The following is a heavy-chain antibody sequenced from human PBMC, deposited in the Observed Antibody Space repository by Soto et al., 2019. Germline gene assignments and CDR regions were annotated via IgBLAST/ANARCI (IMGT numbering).Heavy chain of an antibody. Sequence: SETLSLTCTVSGGSISSYYWSWIRQPPGKGLEWIGYIYYSGSTNYNPSLKSRVTISVDTSKNQFSLKLSSVTAADTAVYYCARNYYGSGSYYIYYYYYGMDVWGQGTTATVSS. CDR2: IYYSGST. J-gene: IGHJ6*02. CDR1: GGSISSYY. V-gene: IGHV4-59*01. D-gene: IGHD3-10*01. CDR3: ARNYYGSGSYYIYYYYYGMDV.